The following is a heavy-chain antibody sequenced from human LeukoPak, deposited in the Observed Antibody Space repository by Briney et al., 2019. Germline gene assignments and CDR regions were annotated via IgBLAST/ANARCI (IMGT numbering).Heavy chain of an antibody. CDR1: GGSISSYY. D-gene: IGHD7-27*01. J-gene: IGHJ2*01. V-gene: IGHV4-59*08. CDR3: ARHSTGETASDL. CDR2: IYYSGST. Sequence: SETLPLTCTVSGGSISSYYWSWIRHPPGKGLEWIGYIYYSGSTNYNPSLKSRVTISVDTSKNQFSLKLSSVTAADTAVYYCARHSTGETASDLWGRGTLVTVSS.